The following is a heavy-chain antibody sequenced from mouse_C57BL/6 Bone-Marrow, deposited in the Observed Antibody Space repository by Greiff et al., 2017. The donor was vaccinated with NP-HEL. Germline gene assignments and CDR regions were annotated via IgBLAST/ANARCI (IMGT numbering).Heavy chain of an antibody. J-gene: IGHJ1*03. CDR1: GYTFTDYY. D-gene: IGHD2-3*01. V-gene: IGHV1-26*01. CDR2: INPNNGGT. CDR3: ARDGYYSSWYFDV. Sequence: VQLQQSGPELVKPGASVKISCKASGYTFTDYYMNWVKQSHGKSLEWIGDINPNNGGTSYNQKFKGKAPLTVDKSSSTAYMELRSLTAVDSAVYYCARDGYYSSWYFDVWGTGTTVTVSS.